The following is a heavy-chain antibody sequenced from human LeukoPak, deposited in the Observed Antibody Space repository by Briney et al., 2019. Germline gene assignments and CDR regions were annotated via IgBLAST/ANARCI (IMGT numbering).Heavy chain of an antibody. CDR2: ISWDGGST. Sequence: GGSLRLSCAASGFTFDDYTMHWVRQAPGKGLEWVSLISWDGGSTYYADSVKGRFTISRDNSKNSLYLQMNSLRTEDTTLYYSVKEDCSSSYDYWGQGTLVTVSS. D-gene: IGHD6-13*01. J-gene: IGHJ4*02. CDR3: VKEDCSSSYDY. CDR1: GFTFDDYT. V-gene: IGHV3-43*01.